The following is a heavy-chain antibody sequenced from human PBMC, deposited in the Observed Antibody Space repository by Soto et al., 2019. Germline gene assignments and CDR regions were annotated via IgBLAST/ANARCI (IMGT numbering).Heavy chain of an antibody. CDR3: ASDRAVPAVTLTSTDS. Sequence: ASVKVSCEASGYPFTGYYIHWVRQAPGQGPERWGWSNSSRGGTNFAQKFQARVTMTRDTSISTAYMELSRLRSYHGAMYYCASDRAVPAVTLTSTDSWGQG. V-gene: IGHV1-2*02. CDR2: SNSSRGGT. J-gene: IGHJ5*02. CDR1: GYPFTGYY. D-gene: IGHD2-2*01.